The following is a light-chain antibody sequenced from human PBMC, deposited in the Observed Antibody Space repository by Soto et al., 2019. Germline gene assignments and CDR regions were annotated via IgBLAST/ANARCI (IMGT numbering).Light chain of an antibody. Sequence: QSVLTQPPSVSGAPGQRVTISCTGSSSNIGAGYDVHWYQQLPGTAPKLLIYGNSNRPSGVPDRFSGSKSGTSDSLAITGLQAEDEADYYCQSYDSSQRVFGGGTKLTVL. CDR3: QSYDSSQRV. CDR2: GNS. V-gene: IGLV1-40*01. CDR1: SSNIGAGYD. J-gene: IGLJ2*01.